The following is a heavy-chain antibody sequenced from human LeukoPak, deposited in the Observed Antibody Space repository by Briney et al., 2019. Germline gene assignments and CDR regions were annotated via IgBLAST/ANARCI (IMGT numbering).Heavy chain of an antibody. CDR2: ISSSSYI. J-gene: IGHJ6*02. CDR3: ARDPQGLRYFDPPYDYYYGMDV. Sequence: GGSLRLSCAASGFTFSSYSMNWVRQAPGKGLEWVSSISSSSYIYYADSVKGRFTISRDNAKNSLYLQMNSLRAEDTAVYYCARDPQGLRYFDPPYDYYYGMDVWGQGTTVTVSS. D-gene: IGHD3-9*01. CDR1: GFTFSSYS. V-gene: IGHV3-21*01.